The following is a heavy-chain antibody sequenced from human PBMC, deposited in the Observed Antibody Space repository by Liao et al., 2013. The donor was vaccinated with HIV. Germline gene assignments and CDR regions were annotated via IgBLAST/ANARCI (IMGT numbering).Heavy chain of an antibody. CDR3: ARKGYSYVIPYWYFDL. Sequence: QVQLQESGPGLVKPSETLSLTCSVSGGSISPFYWSWIRQSAGKGLEWIGRIYGTGSTDYNPSLKSRVSMSLDTSKNQFSLKLSSVTAADTAVYYCARKGYSYVIPYWYFDLWGRGTLVTVSS. CDR1: GGSISPFY. J-gene: IGHJ2*01. D-gene: IGHD5-18*01. V-gene: IGHV4-4*07. CDR2: IYGTGST.